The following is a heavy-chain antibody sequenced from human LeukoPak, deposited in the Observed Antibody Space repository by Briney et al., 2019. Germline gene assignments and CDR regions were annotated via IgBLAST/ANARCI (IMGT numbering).Heavy chain of an antibody. CDR2: IDISSGYS. V-gene: IGHV3-11*03. Sequence: GGSLRLSCVASGFTFSAHYMSWIRQPPGKGLEWVSYIDISSGYSYYADSVKGRFTISRDSAKNSLYLQMDNLRAEDTAVYFCARGHCGLDVWGQGTSVTVSS. CDR1: GFTFSAHY. J-gene: IGHJ6*02. CDR3: ARGHCGLDV.